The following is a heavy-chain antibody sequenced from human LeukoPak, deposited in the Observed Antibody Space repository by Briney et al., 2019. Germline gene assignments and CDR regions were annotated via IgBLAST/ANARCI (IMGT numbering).Heavy chain of an antibody. D-gene: IGHD2/OR15-2a*01. J-gene: IGHJ4*02. CDR1: GFTFSNYA. CDR3: AKIPQVGTTSVPNFDS. Sequence: GGSLRLSCAASGFTFSNYAINWVRQRPGKGLEWVSIISGSGDTTYYADSVKGRFTISRDNSRNTLYLQMSSLRVEDTAVYYCAKIPQVGTTSVPNFDSWGQGTLVTVSS. CDR2: ISGSGDTT. V-gene: IGHV3-23*01.